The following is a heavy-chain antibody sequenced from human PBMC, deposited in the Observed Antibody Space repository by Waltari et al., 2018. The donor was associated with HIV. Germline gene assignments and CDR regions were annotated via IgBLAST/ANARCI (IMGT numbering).Heavy chain of an antibody. CDR2: IYYSGST. Sequence: QVQLQESGPGLVKPSQTLSRTCPVSGDSITSGNFYWTWIRQHPEKGLELIGHIYYSGSTYSNPSLKTRIDISLDTSMNHFSLNLTSVTAADTAVYYCARGFVGRYSGHDYVWDYWGQGILVTVSS. J-gene: IGHJ4*02. D-gene: IGHD5-12*01. CDR1: GDSITSGNFY. V-gene: IGHV4-31*03. CDR3: ARGFVGRYSGHDYVWDY.